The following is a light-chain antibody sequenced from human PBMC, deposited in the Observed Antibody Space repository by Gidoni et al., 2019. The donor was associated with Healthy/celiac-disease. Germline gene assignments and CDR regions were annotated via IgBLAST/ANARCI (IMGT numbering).Light chain of an antibody. CDR1: QSVSSY. CDR2: DAS. V-gene: IGKV3-11*01. J-gene: IGKJ1*01. Sequence: EIVLTQSPATLSLSPGERATLSCRASQSVSSYLAWYQQKPGQAPRLLIYDASNRATGIPARFSGSGSGTDFTLTISSLEPEDFAVYYCQQRSNRFXXXTKVEIK. CDR3: QQRSNR.